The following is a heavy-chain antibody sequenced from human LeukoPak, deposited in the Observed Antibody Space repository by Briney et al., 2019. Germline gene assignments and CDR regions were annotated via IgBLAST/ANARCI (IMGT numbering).Heavy chain of an antibody. CDR3: ARHGEDPLYGSGSYYYGMDV. CDR1: GYSFTRQW. V-gene: IGHV5-51*01. Sequence: GESLKISCKGSGYSFTRQWIGWVRQMPGKGLEWMGIIYPGDSDTRYSPSFQGQVTISADKSISTAYLQWSSLKASDTAMYYCARHGEDPLYGSGSYYYGMDVWGQGTTVTVSS. J-gene: IGHJ6*02. D-gene: IGHD3-10*01. CDR2: IYPGDSDT.